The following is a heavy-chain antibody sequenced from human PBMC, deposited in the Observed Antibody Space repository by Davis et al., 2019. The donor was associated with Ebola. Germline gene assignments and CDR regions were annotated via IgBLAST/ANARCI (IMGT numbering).Heavy chain of an antibody. CDR1: GGTFNRHT. V-gene: IGHV1-18*04. CDR3: ARDRGGDYSFDY. J-gene: IGHJ4*02. Sequence: ASVKVSCKASGGTFNRHTINWVRQAPGQGLEWMGWISAYNGNTNYAQKLQGRVTMTTDTSTSTAYMELRSLRSDDTAVYYCARDRGGDYSFDYWGQGTLVTVSS. D-gene: IGHD3-10*01. CDR2: ISAYNGNT.